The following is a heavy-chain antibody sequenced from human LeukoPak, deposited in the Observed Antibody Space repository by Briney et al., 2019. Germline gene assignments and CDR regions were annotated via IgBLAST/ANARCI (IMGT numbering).Heavy chain of an antibody. J-gene: IGHJ4*01. V-gene: IGHV3-23*01. CDR2: ISGSGSAT. CDR3: AKDRFISAAVNRGNDY. Sequence: GGSLRLSCAGSGFTFSRYAMSWVRQAPGKGLEGVSVISGSGSATYYADSVKGRFTISRDNSKNTLYVQMNSLRVEDTAVYYCAKDRFISAAVNRGNDYWGQGTLVTVSS. CDR1: GFTFSRYA. D-gene: IGHD6-13*01.